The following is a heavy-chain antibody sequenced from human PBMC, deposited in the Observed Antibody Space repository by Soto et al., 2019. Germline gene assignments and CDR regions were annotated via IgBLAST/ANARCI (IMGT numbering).Heavy chain of an antibody. CDR2: IYPGDSDT. V-gene: IGHV5-51*01. J-gene: IGHJ6*02. CDR1: GYSFTSYW. Sequence: PGESLKISCKGSGYSFTSYWIGWVRQMPGKGLEWMGIIYPGDSDTRYSPSFQGQVTISADKSISTAYLQWSSLKASDTAMYYCAGLGTSVYCSGGSCYIRSYYYYGMDVWGQGTTVTVSS. D-gene: IGHD2-15*01. CDR3: AGLGTSVYCSGGSCYIRSYYYYGMDV.